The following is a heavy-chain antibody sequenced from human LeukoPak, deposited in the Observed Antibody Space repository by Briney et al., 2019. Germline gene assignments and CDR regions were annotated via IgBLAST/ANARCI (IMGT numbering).Heavy chain of an antibody. D-gene: IGHD2-21*01. V-gene: IGHV3-30*18. Sequence: GGSLRLSCAASGFTFSNYGIHWVRQAPGKGLEWVAIISYDGTNKYYADPVKGRFTISRDNSKNTLYLQMNSLRAEDTAMYYCAKEEGVMAIAGSPSGYWGQGTLVTVSS. J-gene: IGHJ4*02. CDR3: AKEEGVMAIAGSPSGY. CDR1: GFTFSNYG. CDR2: ISYDGTNK.